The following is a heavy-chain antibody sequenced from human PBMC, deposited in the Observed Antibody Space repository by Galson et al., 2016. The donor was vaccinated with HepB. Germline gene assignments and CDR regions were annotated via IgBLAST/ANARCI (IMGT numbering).Heavy chain of an antibody. J-gene: IGHJ4*02. CDR3: ARDVQYRFDT. V-gene: IGHV1-18*01. D-gene: IGHD2/OR15-2a*01. CDR2: ISTYRGKT. Sequence: SVKVSCKASGYTFTTSGISWVRQAPRQALEWMGLISTYRGKTKYAQKFQGGLTLTTDSPTTTAYMELRSLRVDDTALYYCARDVQYRFDTWGQGTLVTVSS. CDR1: GYTFTTSG.